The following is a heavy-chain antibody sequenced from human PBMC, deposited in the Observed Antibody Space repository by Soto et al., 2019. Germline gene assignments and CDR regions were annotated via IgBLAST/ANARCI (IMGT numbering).Heavy chain of an antibody. CDR1: GDSVSSNSAA. J-gene: IGHJ6*03. CDR2: TYYRSKWYI. Sequence: SQTLSLTCDISGDSVSSNSAAWNWIRQTPSRGLEWLGRTYYRSKWYINYAVSVKSRITVNPDTSKNQFPLQLNSVTPEDTAVYYCARGSWDDVTGHYYMDVWGKGTTVTVS. CDR3: ARGSWDDVTGHYYMDV. D-gene: IGHD1-1*01. V-gene: IGHV6-1*01.